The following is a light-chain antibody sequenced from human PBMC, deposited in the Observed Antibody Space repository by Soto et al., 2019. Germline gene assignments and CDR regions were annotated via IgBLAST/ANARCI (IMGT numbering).Light chain of an antibody. Sequence: AIRMTQSPSSLSASTGDRVTITVRASQGISSYLAWYQQKPGKAPKLLIYAASTLQSGVPSRFSGSGSGADFTLTISSLQPDDVATYYCQQYNTYLSFGQGTKVDIK. J-gene: IGKJ1*01. CDR1: QGISSY. CDR3: QQYNTYLS. CDR2: AAS. V-gene: IGKV1-8*01.